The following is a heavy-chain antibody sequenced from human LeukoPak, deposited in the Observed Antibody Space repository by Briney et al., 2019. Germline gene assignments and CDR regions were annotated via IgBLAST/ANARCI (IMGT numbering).Heavy chain of an antibody. Sequence: GESLRLSCAASGFTFSSYAMHWVRQAPGKGLEYVSTISSNGGSTYYANSVKGRFTISRDNSKNTLYLQMGSLRAEDMAVYYCARAGYGDYARLGIWGQGTMVPVSS. CDR2: ISSNGGST. CDR1: GFTFSSYA. CDR3: ARAGYGDYARLGI. J-gene: IGHJ3*02. V-gene: IGHV3-64*01. D-gene: IGHD4-17*01.